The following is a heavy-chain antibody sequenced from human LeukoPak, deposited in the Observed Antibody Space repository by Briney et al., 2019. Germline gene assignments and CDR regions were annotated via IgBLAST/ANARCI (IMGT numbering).Heavy chain of an antibody. J-gene: IGHJ6*02. Sequence: ASVKVSCKGSGYSFSNYWISWVRQMPEKGLEWMGRIYASDSYTEYSPSFQGQVTISADKSISTAYLQWNSLKASDTAMYYCARKNYGDSGDGMDVWGQGTTVTVSS. CDR2: IYASDSYT. V-gene: IGHV5-10-1*04. D-gene: IGHD4-17*01. CDR1: GYSFSNYW. CDR3: ARKNYGDSGDGMDV.